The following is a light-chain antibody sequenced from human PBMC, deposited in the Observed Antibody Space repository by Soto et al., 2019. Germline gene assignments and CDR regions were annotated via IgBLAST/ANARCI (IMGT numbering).Light chain of an antibody. V-gene: IGLV2-14*03. J-gene: IGLJ1*01. Sequence: QSVLTQPASVSGSPGQSITISCTGTSRDVGGYNYVSWYQKNPGKAPKLMIYDVSNRPSGVSDRFSGSKSGNTASLTISGLQAEDEADYYCSSYSNSTTLYVFGTGTKVPVL. CDR3: SSYSNSTTLYV. CDR1: SRDVGGYNY. CDR2: DVS.